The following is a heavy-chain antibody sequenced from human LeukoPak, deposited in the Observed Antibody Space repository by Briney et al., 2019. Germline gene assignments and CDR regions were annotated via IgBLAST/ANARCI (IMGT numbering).Heavy chain of an antibody. V-gene: IGHV1-69*04. D-gene: IGHD2-15*01. CDR3: AREPPGYCSGGSCYEPRYFDY. Sequence: SVKVSCKASGGTFSIYAISWVRQAPGQGLEWMGRIIHIFGIANYAQKFQGRVTITADKSRSTAYMELSSLRSEDTAVYYCAREPPGYCSGGSCYEPRYFDYWGQGTLVTVS. J-gene: IGHJ4*02. CDR1: GGTFSIYA. CDR2: IIHIFGIA.